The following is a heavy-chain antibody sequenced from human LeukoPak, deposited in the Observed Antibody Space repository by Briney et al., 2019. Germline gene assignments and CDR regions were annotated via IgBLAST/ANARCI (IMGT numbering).Heavy chain of an antibody. D-gene: IGHD5-18*01. CDR2: ISAYNGHT. CDR3: ARVLGYSDGQHYFDS. CDR1: GYTFTTYS. V-gene: IGHV1-18*01. J-gene: IGHJ4*02. Sequence: ASVKVSCKASGYTFTTYSISWVRQAPGQGLEWMGWISAYNGHTDYAQKLQGRVTMTTDTSTSTAYMELKSLRSDDTAVYYCARVLGYSDGQHYFDSWGQGTLVTVSS.